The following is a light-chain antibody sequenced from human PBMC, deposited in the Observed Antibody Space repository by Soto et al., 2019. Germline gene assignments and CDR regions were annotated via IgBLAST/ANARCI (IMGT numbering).Light chain of an antibody. CDR3: QQYGSSPPYT. V-gene: IGKV3-20*01. CDR2: GAS. J-gene: IGKJ2*01. Sequence: EIVLTQSPGTLSLSPGERATLSCRASQSVSSSYLAWYQQKPGQAPRLLIYGASSSATGIPDRFSGSGSGTDFTLTISRLEPKDFALYYCQQYGSSPPYTFGQGPKLEIK. CDR1: QSVSSSY.